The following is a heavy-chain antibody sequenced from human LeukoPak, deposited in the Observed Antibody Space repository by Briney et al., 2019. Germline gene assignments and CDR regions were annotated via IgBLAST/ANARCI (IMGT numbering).Heavy chain of an antibody. CDR1: GGSISSSSYY. CDR2: IYYTGST. V-gene: IGHV4-39*07. Sequence: PSETLSLTCTVSGGSISSSSYYWAWIRQPPGKGLEWIGSIYYTGSTYYNPSLKSRVTISVDTSKNQFSLKLSSVTAADTAVYYCARVGYYYYYMDVWGKGTTVTISS. J-gene: IGHJ6*03. CDR3: ARVGYYYYYMDV.